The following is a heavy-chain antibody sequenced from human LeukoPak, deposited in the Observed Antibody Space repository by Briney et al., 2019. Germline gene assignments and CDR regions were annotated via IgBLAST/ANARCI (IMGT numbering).Heavy chain of an antibody. CDR1: GYTFTSYA. CDR2: INAGNGNT. CDR3: ARDYYDFWSDPFDP. J-gene: IGHJ5*02. D-gene: IGHD3-3*01. Sequence: ASVKVSCTASGYTFTSYAMHWVRQAPGQRLEWMGWINAGNGNTKYSQKFQGRVTITRDTSASTAYMELSSLRSEDTAVYYCARDYYDFWSDPFDPWGQGTLVTVSS. V-gene: IGHV1-3*01.